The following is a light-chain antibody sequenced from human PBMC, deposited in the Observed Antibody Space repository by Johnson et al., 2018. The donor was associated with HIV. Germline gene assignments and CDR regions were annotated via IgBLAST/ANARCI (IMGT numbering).Light chain of an antibody. Sequence: SVLTQPPSVSAAPGQKVTISCSGSSSNIGNNYVSWYQQLPGTAPKLLIYENNKRPSGIPDRFSGSKAGPSATLGITGLQTGDEADYYCGTWDSSLSAGYVFGTGTKVTVL. CDR1: SSNIGNNY. CDR2: ENN. V-gene: IGLV1-51*02. J-gene: IGLJ1*01. CDR3: GTWDSSLSAGYV.